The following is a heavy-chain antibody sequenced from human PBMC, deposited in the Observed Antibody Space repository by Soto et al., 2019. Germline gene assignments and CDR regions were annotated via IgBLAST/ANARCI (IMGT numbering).Heavy chain of an antibody. J-gene: IGHJ6*02. Sequence: PSETLSLTCTVSNGSVSSGTYSWSWVRQPPGKGLEWIGYIYYSGTTYYTPSLKSRLTMSMDRANDHFSLNLTSVTAADTAVYFCAGGHYYYGMDVWGQGITVTVSS. CDR2: IYYSGTT. V-gene: IGHV4-30-2*01. CDR3: AGGHYYYGMDV. CDR1: NGSVSSGTYS.